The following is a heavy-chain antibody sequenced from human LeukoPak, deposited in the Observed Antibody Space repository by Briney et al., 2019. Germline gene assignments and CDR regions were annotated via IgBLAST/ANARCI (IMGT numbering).Heavy chain of an antibody. CDR2: VYSGGDT. CDR1: GFTVSSNY. J-gene: IGHJ4*02. V-gene: IGHV3-53*01. CDR3: ARILGYCSGGSCYPGRLDY. Sequence: GGSLRLSCAASGFTVSSNYMSWVRQAPGKGLEWVSVVYSGGDTYYADSVKGRFTISKDNSKNTLYLQMNSLRAEDTAVYYCARILGYCSGGSCYPGRLDYWGQGTLVTVSS. D-gene: IGHD2-15*01.